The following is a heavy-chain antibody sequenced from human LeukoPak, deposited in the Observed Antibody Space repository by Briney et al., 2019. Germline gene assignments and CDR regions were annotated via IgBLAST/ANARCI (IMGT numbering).Heavy chain of an antibody. J-gene: IGHJ4*02. V-gene: IGHV4-39*01. CDR2: IYYSGST. Sequence: SETLSLTCTVSGGSISSSSYYWGWVRQPPGKGLEWIGSIYYSGSTYYNPSLKSRVTISVDTSKNQFSLKLSSVTAADTAVYYCAREWGWSRRVDYFDYWGQGTLVTVSS. CDR3: AREWGWSRRVDYFDY. CDR1: GGSISSSSYY. D-gene: IGHD3-3*01.